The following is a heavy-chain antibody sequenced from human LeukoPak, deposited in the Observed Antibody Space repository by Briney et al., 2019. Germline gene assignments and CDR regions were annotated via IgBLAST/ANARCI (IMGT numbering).Heavy chain of an antibody. CDR1: GFTFTDSY. CDR2: ISGSGGDT. V-gene: IGHV3-11*06. CDR3: VRGAAGYSYGFPFRSYYLDV. D-gene: IGHD5-18*01. Sequence: PGGSLRLSCAASGFTFTDSYMTWVRQAPGKGLEWLSYISGSGGDTNYADSVKGRFTISRDNAKNSLYLQMNSLRAEDTAVYYCVRGAAGYSYGFPFRSYYLDVWGKGTTVTVSS. J-gene: IGHJ6*04.